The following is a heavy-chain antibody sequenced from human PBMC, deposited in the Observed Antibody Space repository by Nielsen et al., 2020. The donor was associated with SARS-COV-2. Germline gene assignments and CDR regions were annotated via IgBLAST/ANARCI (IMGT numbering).Heavy chain of an antibody. CDR1: GYTLTELS. V-gene: IGHV1-24*01. Sequence: ASVKVSCKVSGYTLTELSMHWVRQAPGKGLEWMGGFDPEDGETIYAQKFQGRVTMTRDTSISTAYMELSRLRSDDTAVYYCARDSTDYWGQGTLVTVSS. CDR2: FDPEDGET. J-gene: IGHJ4*02. CDR3: ARDSTDY.